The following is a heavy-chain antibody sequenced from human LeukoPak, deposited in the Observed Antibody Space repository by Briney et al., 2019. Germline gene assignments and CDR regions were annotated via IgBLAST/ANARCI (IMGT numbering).Heavy chain of an antibody. V-gene: IGHV4-34*01. CDR2: INHSGST. CDR1: GGSFSDYY. D-gene: IGHD1-14*01. Sequence: SETLSLTCAVSGGSFSDYYWSWVRQPPGKGVEWIGEINHSGSTNYNPSLKSRVTISVDTSKNQFSLKVTSVTAADTAVYYCAKDPQYPGWFDPWGQGTLVTVSS. CDR3: AKDPQYPGWFDP. J-gene: IGHJ5*02.